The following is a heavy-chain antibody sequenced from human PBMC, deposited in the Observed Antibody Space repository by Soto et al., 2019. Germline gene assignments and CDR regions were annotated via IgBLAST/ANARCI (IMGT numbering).Heavy chain of an antibody. J-gene: IGHJ2*01. Sequence: PSETLSLTCDVSGYSISSRYYWGWMRQPPGRGLEWIGSIDHSGSTYYSPPLKSRVPISVDTSKNQFSLKLNSVTAADTAVYYCARSGYPPNYRFGLWGRGTLVTVSS. CDR2: IDHSGST. CDR1: GYSISSRYY. D-gene: IGHD3-3*01. CDR3: ARSGYPPNYRFGL. V-gene: IGHV4-38-2*01.